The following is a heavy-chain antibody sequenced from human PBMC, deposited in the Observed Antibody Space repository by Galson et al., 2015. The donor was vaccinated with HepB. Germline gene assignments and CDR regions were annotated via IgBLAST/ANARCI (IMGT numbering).Heavy chain of an antibody. V-gene: IGHV3-11*01. D-gene: IGHD1-26*01. J-gene: IGHJ3*02. Sequence: SLRLSCAASGFTFSDYYMSWIRQAPGKGLEWVSYISSSGSTIYYADSVKGRFTISRDNAKNSLYLQMNSLRAEDTAVYYCARDPTLWERTPVAFDIWGQGTMVTVSS. CDR1: GFTFSDYY. CDR3: ARDPTLWERTPVAFDI. CDR2: ISSSGSTI.